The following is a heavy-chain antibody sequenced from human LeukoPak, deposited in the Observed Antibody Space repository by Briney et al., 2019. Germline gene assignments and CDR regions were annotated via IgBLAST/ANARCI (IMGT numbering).Heavy chain of an antibody. D-gene: IGHD2-15*01. J-gene: IGHJ4*02. CDR1: GFTFSSYW. CDR3: ARRWPINPSAIDY. Sequence: GGSLRLSCAASGFTFSSYWMSWVRQAPGKGLEWVANIKQDGSEKYYVDSVKGRFTISRDNAKNSLYLQTNSLRAEDTAVYYCARRWPINPSAIDYWGQGTLVTVSS. CDR2: IKQDGSEK. V-gene: IGHV3-7*01.